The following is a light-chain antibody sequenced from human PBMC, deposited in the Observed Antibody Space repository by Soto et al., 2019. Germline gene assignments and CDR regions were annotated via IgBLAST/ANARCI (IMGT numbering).Light chain of an antibody. V-gene: IGKV3-15*01. CDR2: YAS. CDR3: QQYDKWPHT. Sequence: EMVRTQSPATLSVSPGERATLSCRASQNLSRNLAWYQQQPGQAPRLLIFYASTRATGIPARFSGSGSGTDFTLTLSSLQSEDFAVYYCQQYDKWPHTFGQGTKLEIK. CDR1: QNLSRN. J-gene: IGKJ2*01.